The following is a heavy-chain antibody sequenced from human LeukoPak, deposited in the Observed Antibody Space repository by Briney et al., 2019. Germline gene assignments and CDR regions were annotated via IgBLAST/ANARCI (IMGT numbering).Heavy chain of an antibody. CDR1: GFTFSSYA. D-gene: IGHD2-2*02. CDR3: AKHYCSITTCYSWFDP. J-gene: IGHJ5*02. V-gene: IGHV3-23*01. CDR2: ISGSGGST. Sequence: HAGGSLRLSCVASGFTFSSYAVSWVRQAPGKGLEWVSAISGSGGSTYYADSVKGRFTISRDNSKNTLDLQMNSLRAEDTAVYYCAKHYCSITTCYSWFDPWGQGTLVTVSS.